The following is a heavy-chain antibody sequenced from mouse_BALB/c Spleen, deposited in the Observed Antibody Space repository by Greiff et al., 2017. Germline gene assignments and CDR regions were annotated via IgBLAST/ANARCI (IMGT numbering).Heavy chain of an antibody. CDR3: AKSYDYDYYAMDY. J-gene: IGHJ4*01. CDR2: IWRGGST. Sequence: VKLQESGPSLVQPSQSLSITCTVSGFSLTSYGVHWVRQSPGKGLEWLGVIWRGGSTDYNAAFMSRLSITKDNSKSQVFFKMNSLQADDTAIYYCAKSYDYDYYAMDYWGQGTSVTVSS. V-gene: IGHV2-5-1*01. CDR1: GFSLTSYG. D-gene: IGHD2-4*01.